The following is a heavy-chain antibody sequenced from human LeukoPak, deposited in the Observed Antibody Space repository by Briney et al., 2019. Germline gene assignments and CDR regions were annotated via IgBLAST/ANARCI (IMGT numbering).Heavy chain of an antibody. CDR3: ARDPDRFVAAAGYFDC. V-gene: IGHV4-30-2*01. CDR2: IYHSGST. D-gene: IGHD6-13*01. CDR1: GGSISSGGYS. J-gene: IGHJ4*02. Sequence: SGTLSLTCAVSGGSISSGGYSWSWIRQPPGKGLEWIGYIYHSGSTYYNPSLKSRVTISVDKSKNQFSLKLSSVTAADTAVYYCARDPDRFVAAAGYFDCWGQGTLVTVSS.